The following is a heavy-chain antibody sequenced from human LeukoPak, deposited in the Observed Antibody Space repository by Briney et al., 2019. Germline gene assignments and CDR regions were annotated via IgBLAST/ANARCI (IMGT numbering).Heavy chain of an antibody. V-gene: IGHV1-18*01. D-gene: IGHD3-22*01. CDR3: ARDYYDTSGYFYGSNY. Sequence: EASVKVSCKASGYTFTSYAITWVRQAPGQGLEWMGWISVYSGNTHYAQKLQGRVTMTTDTSTTTAYIELRSLRSDDTAVYYCARDYYDTSGYFYGSNYWGQGTLVTVSS. CDR2: ISVYSGNT. CDR1: GYTFTSYA. J-gene: IGHJ4*02.